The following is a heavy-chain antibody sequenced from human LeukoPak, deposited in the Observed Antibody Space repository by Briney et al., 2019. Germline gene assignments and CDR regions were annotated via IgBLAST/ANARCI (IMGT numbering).Heavy chain of an antibody. CDR3: AKTYSGYNYFDY. D-gene: IGHD5-12*01. J-gene: IGHJ4*02. V-gene: IGHV3-7*03. CDR1: GFTFSSYW. Sequence: GGSLRLSCAASGFTFSSYWMSWVRQAPGKGLEWVANIKQDGSEKYYVDSVKGRFTISRDNSKNMLYLQMSSLRADDTAVYYCAKTYSGYNYFDYWGQGTLVPVSS. CDR2: IKQDGSEK.